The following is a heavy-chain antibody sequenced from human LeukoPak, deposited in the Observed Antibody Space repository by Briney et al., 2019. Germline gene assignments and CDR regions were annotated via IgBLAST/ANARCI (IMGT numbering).Heavy chain of an antibody. D-gene: IGHD1-20*01. J-gene: IGHJ4*02. CDR2: IYYSGST. Sequence: SETLSLPGPVSGGSIGSSSYYWGWSRQPQGKGLEWIGSIYYSGSTYCNPSLKSRVTISVDTSKNQFSLKLSSVTAADTAVYYCARQVTGTTLDYWGQGTLVTVSS. V-gene: IGHV4-39*01. CDR3: ARQVTGTTLDY. CDR1: GGSIGSSSYY.